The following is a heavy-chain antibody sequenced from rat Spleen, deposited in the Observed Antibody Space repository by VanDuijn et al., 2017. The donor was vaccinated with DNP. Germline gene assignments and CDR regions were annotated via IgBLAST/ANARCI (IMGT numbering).Heavy chain of an antibody. J-gene: IGHJ3*01. V-gene: IGHV5-19*01. Sequence: EVQLVESGGGLVQPGRSLKVSCAASGFTFRNYGMHWIRQAPTKGLEWVASISPSGGSTFYRESVKGRFTISKNNAKSTLYLQMDSLRYEDTATYYCATGGYGGYSEGNWFAYWGQGTLVTVSS. CDR1: GFTFRNYG. CDR2: ISPSGGST. CDR3: ATGGYGGYSEGNWFAY. D-gene: IGHD1-11*01.